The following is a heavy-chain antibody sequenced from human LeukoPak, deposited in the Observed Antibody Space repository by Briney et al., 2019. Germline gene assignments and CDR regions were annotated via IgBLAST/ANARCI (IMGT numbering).Heavy chain of an antibody. V-gene: IGHV3-9*01. CDR3: AKDIAAAGKSGFDY. Sequence: PGGSLRLSCAASGFTFDDYAVHWVRHAPGKGLEWVSGISWNSGSIGYADSVKGRFTISRDNAKNSLYLQKNSLRAEDTALYYCAKDIAAAGKSGFDYWGQGTLVTVSS. CDR2: ISWNSGSI. D-gene: IGHD6-13*01. J-gene: IGHJ4*02. CDR1: GFTFDDYA.